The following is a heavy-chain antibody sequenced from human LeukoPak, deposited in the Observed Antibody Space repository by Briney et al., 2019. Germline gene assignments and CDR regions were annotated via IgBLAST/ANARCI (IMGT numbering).Heavy chain of an antibody. V-gene: IGHV4-34*01. Sequence: KASETLSLTCAVYGGSFSGYYWSSIRQPPGKGLEWIGEINHSGSTNYNPSLKSRVTISVDTSKNQFFLKLSSVTAADTAVYYCASSMYFDTLSGYYTGDDAFTFWGQGTMVTASS. CDR1: GGSFSGYY. CDR2: INHSGST. D-gene: IGHD3-9*01. CDR3: ASSMYFDTLSGYYTGDDAFTF. J-gene: IGHJ3*01.